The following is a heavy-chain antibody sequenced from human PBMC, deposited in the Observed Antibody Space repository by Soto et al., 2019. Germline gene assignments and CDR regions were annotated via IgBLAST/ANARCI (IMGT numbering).Heavy chain of an antibody. J-gene: IGHJ4*02. CDR2: MNPESGST. CDR1: GYTFTSYD. Sequence: QVQLVQSGAEVKKPGASVKVSCKASGYTFTSYDINWVRQDTGQGLEWMGWMNPESGSTGYVQKFQGRVTMTRDTSVSTAYLELSSLTSEDTAVYYCTRSRRGTGVDFDYWGQGTPVTVSS. D-gene: IGHD7-27*01. CDR3: TRSRRGTGVDFDY. V-gene: IGHV1-8*01.